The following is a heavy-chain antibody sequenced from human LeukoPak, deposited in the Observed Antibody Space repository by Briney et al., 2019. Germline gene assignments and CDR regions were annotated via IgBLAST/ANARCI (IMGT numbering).Heavy chain of an antibody. J-gene: IGHJ4*02. D-gene: IGHD6-6*01. Sequence: SVKVSCKASGGTFSSYAISWVRQAPGQGREWVGRIIPILGIANYAQKFQGRVTITADKSTSTAYMELSSLRSEDTAVYYCARDQGIDSSSSVYWGQGTLVTVSS. CDR3: ARDQGIDSSSSVY. CDR1: GGTFSSYA. V-gene: IGHV1-69*04. CDR2: IIPILGIA.